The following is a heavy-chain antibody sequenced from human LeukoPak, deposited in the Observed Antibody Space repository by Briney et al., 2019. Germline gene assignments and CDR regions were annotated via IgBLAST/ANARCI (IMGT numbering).Heavy chain of an antibody. V-gene: IGHV3-48*01. D-gene: IGHD5/OR15-5a*01. CDR3: ARDRSTTHFDY. CDR1: GSIFSSYS. Sequence: PGGSLRLSCAASGSIFSSYSMNWVRQAPGKGLEWVSYISSSSGTIYYADSVKGRFTISRDNAKNSLYLQMNSLRAEDTAVYYCARDRSTTHFDYWGQGTLVTVSS. J-gene: IGHJ4*02. CDR2: ISSSSGTI.